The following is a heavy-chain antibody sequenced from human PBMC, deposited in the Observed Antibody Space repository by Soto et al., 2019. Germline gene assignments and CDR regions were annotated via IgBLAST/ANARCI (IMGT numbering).Heavy chain of an antibody. CDR3: ARGRVEFDA. V-gene: IGHV4-34*01. CDR2: INHSGNT. Sequence: PSETLSLTCAVYGASLSDNYFNWLRQPPGKGLEWIGEINHSGNTNYNPSLRSRVTISIDTSKNQLSLNLRSVSAADTAVYYCARGRVEFDAWGQGTTVTVYS. J-gene: IGHJ5*02. CDR1: GASLSDNY.